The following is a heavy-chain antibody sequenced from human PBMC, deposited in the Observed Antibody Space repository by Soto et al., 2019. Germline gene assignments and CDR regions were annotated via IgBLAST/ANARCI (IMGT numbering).Heavy chain of an antibody. D-gene: IGHD6-19*01. CDR1: GFTFSSYA. CDR3: AKDGSSGWYEGWYFDL. Sequence: SGGSLRLSCAASGFTFSSYAMSWVRQAPGKGLEWVSAISGSGGSTYYADSVKGRFTISRDNSKNTLYLQMNSLRAEDTAVYYCAKDGSSGWYEGWYFDLWGRGTPVTVYS. CDR2: ISGSGGST. V-gene: IGHV3-23*01. J-gene: IGHJ2*01.